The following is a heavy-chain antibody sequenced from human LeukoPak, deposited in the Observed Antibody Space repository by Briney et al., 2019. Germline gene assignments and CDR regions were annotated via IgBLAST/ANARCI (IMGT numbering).Heavy chain of an antibody. CDR2: INHSGST. Sequence: SGTLSLTCAVYGGSFSGYYWSWIRQPLGKGLEGIGEINHSGSTNYNPSLKSRVTISVDTSKNQFSLKLSSVTAADTAVYYCARGPRGYVFYWGQGALVTVSS. D-gene: IGHD5-12*01. CDR3: ARGPRGYVFY. CDR1: GGSFSGYY. J-gene: IGHJ4*02. V-gene: IGHV4-34*01.